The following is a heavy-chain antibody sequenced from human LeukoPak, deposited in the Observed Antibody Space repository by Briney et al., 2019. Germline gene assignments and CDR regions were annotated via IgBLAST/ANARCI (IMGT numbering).Heavy chain of an antibody. Sequence: ASVKVSCKTSGYPFNNYDINWVRQATGQGLEWMGWMNPHSGKTGYAQNFQGRVTMTRDTSISTAYMELSSLRSEDTAVYYCARLSSHYGDYKVDPWGQGTLVTVSS. D-gene: IGHD4-17*01. CDR1: GYPFNNYD. CDR2: MNPHSGKT. CDR3: ARLSSHYGDYKVDP. J-gene: IGHJ5*02. V-gene: IGHV1-8*01.